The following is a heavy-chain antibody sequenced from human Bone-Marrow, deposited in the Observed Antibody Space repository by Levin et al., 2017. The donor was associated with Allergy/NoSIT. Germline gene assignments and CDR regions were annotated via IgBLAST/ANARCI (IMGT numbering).Heavy chain of an antibody. D-gene: IGHD6-6*01. CDR3: TKDLKELQVVPDAFDI. V-gene: IGHV3-23*01. Sequence: SCAASGFTFSTYALTWVRQAPGKGLEWVSAISSRDGSTFYADSVKGRFTISRDNSKNTLFLQMNSLRAEDTAIYYCTKDLKELQVVPDAFDIWGQGTMVTVSS. J-gene: IGHJ3*02. CDR2: ISSRDGST. CDR1: GFTFSTYA.